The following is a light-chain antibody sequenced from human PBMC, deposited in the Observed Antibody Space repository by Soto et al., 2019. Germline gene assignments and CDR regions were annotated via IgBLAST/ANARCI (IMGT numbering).Light chain of an antibody. Sequence: QSVLTQPASVSGSPGQSITISCTGTSSDVGSYNLVSWYQQHPGKAPKLMIYEGSKRPSGVSNRFSGSKSGNTASLTISGLQAEDEADYYCCSYAGSSTSFGTGTKV. CDR2: EGS. CDR3: CSYAGSSTS. V-gene: IGLV2-23*01. CDR1: SSDVGSYNL. J-gene: IGLJ1*01.